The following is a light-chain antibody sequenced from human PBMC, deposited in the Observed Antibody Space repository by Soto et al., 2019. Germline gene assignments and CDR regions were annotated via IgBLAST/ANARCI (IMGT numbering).Light chain of an antibody. Sequence: QSVLTQPPSASGTPGQRVTISCSGSSSNIGSNSVSWYQQLPGTAPKLLMYSSNQRPSGVPDRFSGSKSGTSASLAIGGLQSEDEADYYCAAWDDSLNGVVFGAGTTLTVL. V-gene: IGLV1-44*01. J-gene: IGLJ2*01. CDR2: SSN. CDR1: SSNIGSNS. CDR3: AAWDDSLNGVV.